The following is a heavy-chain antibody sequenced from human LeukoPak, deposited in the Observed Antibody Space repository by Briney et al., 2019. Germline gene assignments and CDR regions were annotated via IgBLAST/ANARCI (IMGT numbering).Heavy chain of an antibody. CDR2: ISYDGSNK. CDR3: ARAKVAGTYYFDY. J-gene: IGHJ4*02. D-gene: IGHD6-19*01. CDR1: GFTFSSYA. V-gene: IGHV3-30*14. Sequence: GGSLRLPCAASGFTFSSYAMHWVRQAPGKGLEWVAVISYDGSNKYYADSVKGRFTISRDNSKNTLYLQMNSLRAEDMAVYYCARAKVAGTYYFDYWGQGTLVTVST.